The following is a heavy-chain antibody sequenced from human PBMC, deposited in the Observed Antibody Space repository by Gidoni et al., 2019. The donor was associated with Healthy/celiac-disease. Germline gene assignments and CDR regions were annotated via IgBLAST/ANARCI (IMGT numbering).Heavy chain of an antibody. D-gene: IGHD5-12*01. Sequence: EVQLFESGGGLVQPGGSLRLSCSASGFTFSSYAMSWVRQAPGKGLEGVSAISGSGGSTYYADSVKGRFTISRDNSKNTLYLQMNSLRAEDTAVYYCALGGYSGTTDGGFDYWGQGTLVTVSS. J-gene: IGHJ4*02. CDR2: ISGSGGST. V-gene: IGHV3-23*01. CDR3: ALGGYSGTTDGGFDY. CDR1: GFTFSSYA.